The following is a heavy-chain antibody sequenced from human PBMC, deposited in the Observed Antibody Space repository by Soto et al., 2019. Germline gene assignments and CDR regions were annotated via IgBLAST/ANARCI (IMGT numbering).Heavy chain of an antibody. CDR2: IKPDGSDK. CDR1: GFTFGNDW. D-gene: IGHD7-27*01. J-gene: IGHJ4*01. CDR3: ASDWLAGEPHHRWNY. V-gene: IGHV3-7*04. Sequence: EGSLRLYCTGSGFTFGNDWMRWVRQAPGKGLEWVANIKPDGSDKYYEESVKGRFTISRGNAKNSLYLQMNSLSAEDTAVYFCASDWLAGEPHHRWNYWGQGT.